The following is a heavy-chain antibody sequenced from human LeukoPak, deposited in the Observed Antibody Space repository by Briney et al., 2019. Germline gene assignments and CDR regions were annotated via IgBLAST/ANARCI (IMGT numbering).Heavy chain of an antibody. CDR2: INPSGGST. CDR1: GYSFTNYY. J-gene: IGHJ4*02. Sequence: ASVKVSCKASGYSFTNYYMHLVRQAPGQGLEWMGVINPSGGSTSYAQKFQGRVTMTRDTFTSTVYMELSSLRSEDTAVYYCARYCSSTRCYEEIFDYWGQGTLVTVSS. D-gene: IGHD2-2*01. CDR3: ARYCSSTRCYEEIFDY. V-gene: IGHV1-46*01.